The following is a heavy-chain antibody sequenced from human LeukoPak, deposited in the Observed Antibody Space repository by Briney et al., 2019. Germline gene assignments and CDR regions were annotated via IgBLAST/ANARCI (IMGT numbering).Heavy chain of an antibody. CDR2: ISGSGGST. Sequence: PGGSPRLSCAASGFTFSSYGMSWVRQAPGKGLEWVSAISGSGGSTYYADSVKGRFTISRDNSKNTLYLQMNSLRAEDTAVYYCAKAGRLWFGELYWFDPWGQGTLVTVSS. V-gene: IGHV3-23*01. J-gene: IGHJ5*02. CDR1: GFTFSSYG. CDR3: AKAGRLWFGELYWFDP. D-gene: IGHD3-10*01.